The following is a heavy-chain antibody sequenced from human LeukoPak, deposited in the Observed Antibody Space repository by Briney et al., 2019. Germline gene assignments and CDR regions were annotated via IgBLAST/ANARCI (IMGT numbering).Heavy chain of an antibody. D-gene: IGHD7-27*01. CDR1: GFTFDAFG. Sequence: GGPLRLSCAASGFTFDAFGMTWVRQAPGKGLEWVSAIRGDAGSTGYADSVKGRFTISRDNAKDSLYLQMNSLRVEDTALYYCARVWAWGSGNYFDNWGQGTLVTVSS. CDR3: ARVWAWGSGNYFDN. J-gene: IGHJ4*02. V-gene: IGHV3-20*04. CDR2: IRGDAGST.